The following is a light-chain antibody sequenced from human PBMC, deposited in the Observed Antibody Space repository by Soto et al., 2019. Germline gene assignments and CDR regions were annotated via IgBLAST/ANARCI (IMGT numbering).Light chain of an antibody. CDR1: QSLLHSNGYNY. V-gene: IGKV2-28*01. CDR2: LGS. CDR3: HHYGSSPLT. Sequence: DIVMTQSPLSLPVTPGEPASISCRSSQSLLHSNGYNYLDWYLQKPGQSPQLLIYLGSNRASGVPDRFSGSGSGTDFTLTITRVEPEDLAVFYCHHYGSSPLTFGGGTKLEIK. J-gene: IGKJ4*01.